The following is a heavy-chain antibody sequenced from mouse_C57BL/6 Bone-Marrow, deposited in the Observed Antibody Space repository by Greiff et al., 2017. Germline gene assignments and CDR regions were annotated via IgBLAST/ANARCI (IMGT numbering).Heavy chain of an antibody. V-gene: IGHV1-64*01. Sequence: QVQLQQPGAELVKPGASVKLSCKASGYTFTSYWMHWVKQRPGQGLEWIGMIHPNSGSTNYNEKFKSKATLTVDKSSSTAYMQLSSLTSEDSAVYYCARYYYGSSYWYFDVWGTGTTATVSS. CDR3: ARYYYGSSYWYFDV. D-gene: IGHD1-1*01. CDR1: GYTFTSYW. CDR2: IHPNSGST. J-gene: IGHJ1*03.